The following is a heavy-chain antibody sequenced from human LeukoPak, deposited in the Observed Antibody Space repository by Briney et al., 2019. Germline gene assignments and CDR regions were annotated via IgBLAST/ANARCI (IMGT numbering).Heavy chain of an antibody. CDR1: GGSVSSGSYY. CDR2: IYYSGGT. J-gene: IGHJ5*02. D-gene: IGHD1-26*01. Sequence: SETLSLTCTVSGGSVSSGSYYWSWIRQPPGKGLEWIGYIYYSGGTNYNPSLKSRVTISVDTSKNQFSLKLSSVTAADTAAYYCARVKIMGGSYYLGFDPWGQGTLVTVSS. V-gene: IGHV4-61*01. CDR3: ARVKIMGGSYYLGFDP.